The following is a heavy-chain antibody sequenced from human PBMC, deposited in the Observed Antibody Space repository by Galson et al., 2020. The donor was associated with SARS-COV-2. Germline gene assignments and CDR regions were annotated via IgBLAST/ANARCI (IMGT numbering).Heavy chain of an antibody. CDR2: INSHGSST. CDR3: TATRAY. V-gene: IGHV3-74*01. Sequence: GGSLRLSCAASGFTFSSYWMHWVRQTPGKGLVWVSRINSHGSSTSYADSVKGRFTISRDNAKNTLYLQMNSLRADDTAVYYCTATRAYWGQGTLVTVSS. CDR1: GFTFSSYW. J-gene: IGHJ4*02. D-gene: IGHD1-26*01.